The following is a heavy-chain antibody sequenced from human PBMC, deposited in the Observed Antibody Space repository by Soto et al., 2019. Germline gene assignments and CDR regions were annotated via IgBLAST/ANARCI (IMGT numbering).Heavy chain of an antibody. Sequence: GGSLRRSCAASGFTCSSYAMSWVRQAPGKGLEWVSGFSVGGSTYYADSVKGRFTISRDNSKNTLYLQMNSLRAEDTAVYYCAKALYSGSYHAFDYWGQGTLVTVSS. D-gene: IGHD1-26*01. CDR3: AKALYSGSYHAFDY. J-gene: IGHJ4*02. V-gene: IGHV3-23*01. CDR2: FSVGGST. CDR1: GFTCSSYA.